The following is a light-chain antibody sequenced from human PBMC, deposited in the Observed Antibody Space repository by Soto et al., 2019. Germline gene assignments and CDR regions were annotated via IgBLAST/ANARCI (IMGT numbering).Light chain of an antibody. CDR2: AAS. CDR1: QSVGGN. J-gene: IGKJ5*01. CDR3: QQYNNWS. V-gene: IGKV3-15*01. Sequence: EIVLTQSPGTLSVSPGERATLSCRASQSVGGNLAWYQQKPGQAPRLLIYAASTRATGVPARFSGSGSGTEFTLTISSLQSEDFAVYYCQQYNNWSFGQGTRLEIK.